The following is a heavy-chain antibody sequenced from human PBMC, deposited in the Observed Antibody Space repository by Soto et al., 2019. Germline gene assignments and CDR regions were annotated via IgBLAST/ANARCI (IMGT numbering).Heavy chain of an antibody. V-gene: IGHV4-31*03. Sequence: QVQLQESGPGLVKPSETLSLTCTVSGGSITRGGYYWSWIRQHPGKGLEWIGYIYNSGSTYYNPYLTSRVTISVDTSKNQFSLKPTSVTAADTAVYSCARDPAQWGQGTLVTVSS. CDR1: GGSITRGGYY. CDR3: ARDPAQ. CDR2: IYNSGST. J-gene: IGHJ4*02.